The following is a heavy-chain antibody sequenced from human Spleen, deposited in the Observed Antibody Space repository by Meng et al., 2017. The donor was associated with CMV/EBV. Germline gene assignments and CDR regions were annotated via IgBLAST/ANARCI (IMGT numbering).Heavy chain of an antibody. J-gene: IGHJ4*02. Sequence: SETLSLTCTVSGGSVSSGSYYWSWIRQPPGKGLEWIGYIYYSGSTNYNPSLKSRVTISVDTSKNQFSLKLSSVTAADTAVYYCAREPTTEPGESYFDYWGQGTLVTVSS. V-gene: IGHV4-61*01. CDR3: AREPTTEPGESYFDY. CDR2: IYYSGST. CDR1: GGSVSSGSYY. D-gene: IGHD4-17*01.